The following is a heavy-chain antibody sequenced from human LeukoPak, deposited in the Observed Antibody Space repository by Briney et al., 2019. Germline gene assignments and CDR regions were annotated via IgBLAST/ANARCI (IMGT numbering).Heavy chain of an antibody. Sequence: SETLSLTCTVSGGSISSSSYYWGWIRQPPGKGLEWIGSIYYSGSTYYNLSLKSRVTISVDTSKNQFSLKLSSVTAADTAVYYCARHEAIFGVVILRVFDYWGQGTLVTVSS. CDR3: ARHEAIFGVVILRVFDY. D-gene: IGHD3-3*01. J-gene: IGHJ4*02. CDR1: GGSISSSSYY. V-gene: IGHV4-39*01. CDR2: IYYSGST.